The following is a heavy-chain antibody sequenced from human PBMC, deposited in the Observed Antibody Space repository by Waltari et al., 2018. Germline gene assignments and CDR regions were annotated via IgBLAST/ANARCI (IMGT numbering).Heavy chain of an antibody. D-gene: IGHD3-10*01. CDR1: GFTFSSYA. Sequence: QVQLVESGGGVVQPGRSLRLSCAASGFTFSSYAMHWVRQAPGKGRQWVAMISYDGSNKYYADSVKGRFTISRDNSKNTLYLQMNSLRAEDTAVYYCARDHHGEMATTWGQGTLLTVSS. J-gene: IGHJ5*02. V-gene: IGHV3-30*01. CDR2: ISYDGSNK. CDR3: ARDHHGEMATT.